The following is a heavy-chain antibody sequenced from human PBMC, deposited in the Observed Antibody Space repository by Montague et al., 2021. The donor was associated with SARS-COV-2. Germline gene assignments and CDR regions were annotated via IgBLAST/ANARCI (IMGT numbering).Heavy chain of an antibody. V-gene: IGHV4-4*02. J-gene: IGHJ6*02. Sequence: SETLSLTCAVSGDSMSSNNWWTWVRQSPGKGLEWIGEIHHIVGTNYNPSLKSRVSISVDKSRNQFSLNLNSVTAADTAVYYCARGGTYHYGMDVWGQGTTVAVSS. D-gene: IGHD3-16*01. CDR1: GDSMSSNNW. CDR2: IHHIVGT. CDR3: ARGGTYHYGMDV.